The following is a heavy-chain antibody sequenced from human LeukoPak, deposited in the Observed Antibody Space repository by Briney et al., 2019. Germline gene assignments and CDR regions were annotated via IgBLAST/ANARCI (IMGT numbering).Heavy chain of an antibody. D-gene: IGHD3-22*01. CDR3: AKDPEYYDSSGSFLFDY. CDR1: GFTFNNYG. Sequence: GGSLRLSCAASGFTFNNYGMTWVRQAPGKGLEWVSAISGSGGSTYYADSVKGLFTISRDNSKNTLYLQMNSLRAEDTAVYYCAKDPEYYDSSGSFLFDYWGQGTLVTVSS. J-gene: IGHJ4*02. CDR2: ISGSGGST. V-gene: IGHV3-23*01.